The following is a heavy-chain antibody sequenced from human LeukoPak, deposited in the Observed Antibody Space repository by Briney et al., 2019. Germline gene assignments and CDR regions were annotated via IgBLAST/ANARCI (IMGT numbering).Heavy chain of an antibody. D-gene: IGHD6-13*01. CDR1: GFTFSSYS. Sequence: PGGSLRLSYAASGFTFSSYSMNLVRQAPGQGLEWVSSISSSSSYIYYAESVKGRFTISIDNAKNSLYLQMNSLRADDTAVYYCARVWAPDARIAAAGSGSYSHWGQGTLVTVSS. CDR3: ARVWAPDARIAAAGSGSYSH. J-gene: IGHJ4*02. V-gene: IGHV3-21*01. CDR2: ISSSSSYI.